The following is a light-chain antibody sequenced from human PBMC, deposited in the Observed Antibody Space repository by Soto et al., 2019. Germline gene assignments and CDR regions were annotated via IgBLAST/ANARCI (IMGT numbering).Light chain of an antibody. Sequence: EVVLTQSPATLSFSPGERATLSCRASQSVSSYLAWYQQKPGQAPRLLIYDASNRATGIPARFSGSGSGTDFTLTISSLETEDFAVYYCQQRSNWPPWTFGQGTKVDIK. CDR3: QQRSNWPPWT. CDR1: QSVSSY. CDR2: DAS. J-gene: IGKJ1*01. V-gene: IGKV3-11*01.